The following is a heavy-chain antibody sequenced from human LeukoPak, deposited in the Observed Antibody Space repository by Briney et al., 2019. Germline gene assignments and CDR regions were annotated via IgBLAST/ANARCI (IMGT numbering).Heavy chain of an antibody. D-gene: IGHD3-10*01. CDR3: ARGASMNRGIITYYFDY. Sequence: ASVKVSCKVSGYTLTEFSMHWVRQAPGKGLEWMGGFDPEDGTTIYAQKFQGRVTMTEDTSTDTAYMELSSLTSEDAAIYYCARGASMNRGIITYYFDYWGQGTLVTVSS. CDR2: FDPEDGTT. J-gene: IGHJ4*02. V-gene: IGHV1-24*01. CDR1: GYTLTEFS.